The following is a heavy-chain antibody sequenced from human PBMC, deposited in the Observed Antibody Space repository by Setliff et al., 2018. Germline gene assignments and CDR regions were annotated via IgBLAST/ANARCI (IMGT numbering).Heavy chain of an antibody. CDR3: ASNILTGPYDAFDI. V-gene: IGHV5-51*01. CDR1: GYSFTSYW. Sequence: GESLKISCKGSGYSFTSYWIGWVRQMPGKGLEWMGIIYPGDSDTRYSPSFQGQVTISVDTSKNHFSLKLSSVTAADAAVYYCASNILTGPYDAFDIWGRGTMVTVSS. J-gene: IGHJ3*02. CDR2: IYPGDSDT. D-gene: IGHD3-9*01.